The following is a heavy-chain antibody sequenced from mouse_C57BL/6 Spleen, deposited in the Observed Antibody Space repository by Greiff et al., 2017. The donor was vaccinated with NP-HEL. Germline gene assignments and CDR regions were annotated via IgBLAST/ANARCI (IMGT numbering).Heavy chain of an antibody. D-gene: IGHD3-2*02. J-gene: IGHJ2*01. CDR2: IYPGSGST. Sequence: VQLQQSGAELVKPGASVKMSCKASGYTFTSNWITWVKQRPGQGLEWIGEIYPGSGSTNYNEKFKSKATLSVDTSSSTAYMQLSSLTSEDSAVYYCARQLSLDYWGQGTTLTVSS. CDR3: ARQLSLDY. CDR1: GYTFTSNW. V-gene: IGHV1-55*01.